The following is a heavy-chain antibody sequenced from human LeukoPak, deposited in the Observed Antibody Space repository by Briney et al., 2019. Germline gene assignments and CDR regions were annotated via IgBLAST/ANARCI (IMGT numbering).Heavy chain of an antibody. J-gene: IGHJ4*02. CDR1: GGSISSYY. CDR2: IYYSGST. Sequence: SETLSLTCTVSGGSISSYYWSWIRQPPGKGLGWIGYIYYSGSTNYDPSLKSRVTISVDTSKNQFSLKLSSVTAADTAVYYCARVRRYFDWTLDYWGQGTLVTVSS. CDR3: ARVRRYFDWTLDY. D-gene: IGHD3-9*01. V-gene: IGHV4-59*01.